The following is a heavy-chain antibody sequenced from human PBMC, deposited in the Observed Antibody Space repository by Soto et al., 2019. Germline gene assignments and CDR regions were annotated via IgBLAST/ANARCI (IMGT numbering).Heavy chain of an antibody. Sequence: EVQLLESGGGLVQPGGSLRLSCAASGFSFSNYAMSWVRQAPGKGLEWVSIISRSGSSTYYTDSLKGRFTISRDNSKNTLCLQMNSLRAEDRAVYYCAKESGFQLDNLGASGFDSWGKGSLVSVSS. J-gene: IGHJ4*02. CDR2: ISRSGSST. V-gene: IGHV3-23*01. D-gene: IGHD6-6*01. CDR3: AKESGFQLDNLGASGFDS. CDR1: GFSFSNYA.